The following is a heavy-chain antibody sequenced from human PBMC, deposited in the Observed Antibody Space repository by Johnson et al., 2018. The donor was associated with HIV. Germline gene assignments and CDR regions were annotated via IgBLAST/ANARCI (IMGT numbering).Heavy chain of an antibody. Sequence: MQLVESGGGLVQPGGSLRLSCAASGFTFSSYAMSWVRQAPGKGLEWVSAISGSGGSTYYADSVKGRFTSSRDNSKNTLYLQMNSLRTEDTAMYYCARATVESAFDIWGQGTMVTVSS. V-gene: IGHV3-23*04. CDR1: GFTFSSYA. CDR2: ISGSGGST. CDR3: ARATVESAFDI. D-gene: IGHD4-23*01. J-gene: IGHJ3*02.